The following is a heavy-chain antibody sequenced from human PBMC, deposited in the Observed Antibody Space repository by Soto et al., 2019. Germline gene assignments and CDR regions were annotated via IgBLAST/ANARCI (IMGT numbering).Heavy chain of an antibody. D-gene: IGHD2-21*01. CDR3: ASYLFVPALRYAFDP. CDR2: IYYSGST. Sequence: QLQLQESGPGLVKPSETLSLTCTVSGGSISSSSYYWGWIRQPPGKGLEWIGTIYYSGSTFYNPSLRSRATISVDTSKTQFSLQLTSVTAADTAVYYCASYLFVPALRYAFDPGGQGTLVTVSS. CDR1: GGSISSSSYY. V-gene: IGHV4-39*01. J-gene: IGHJ5*02.